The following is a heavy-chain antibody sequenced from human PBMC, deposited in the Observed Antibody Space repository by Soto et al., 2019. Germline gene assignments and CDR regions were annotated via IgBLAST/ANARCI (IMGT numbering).Heavy chain of an antibody. J-gene: IGHJ5*02. CDR1: GFTFNTYW. V-gene: IGHV3-74*01. D-gene: IGHD5-12*01. Sequence: GGSLRLSCAASGFTFNTYWMHWVRQAPGKGLVWVSRINSDGTKTTYADSVKGRFTISRDNAKNTVYLQMNGLRAEDTAMYYCATVATNSYNWLDPWGQGTLVTVSS. CDR2: INSDGTKT. CDR3: ATVATNSYNWLDP.